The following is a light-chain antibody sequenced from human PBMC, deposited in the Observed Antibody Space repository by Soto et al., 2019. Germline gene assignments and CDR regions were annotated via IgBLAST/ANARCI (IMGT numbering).Light chain of an antibody. V-gene: IGKV4-1*01. CDR3: QQYFITPLT. CDR2: WAS. CDR1: QIVLYSSNNKNY. J-gene: IGKJ4*01. Sequence: DIVMTQSADSLSVSLGERATINFKSSQIVLYSSNNKNYLAWYQQKPGQPPKLLIYWASTRESGVPDRFSGSGSGTDFTLTISSLQAEDVAVYYCQQYFITPLTFGGGTKVDIK.